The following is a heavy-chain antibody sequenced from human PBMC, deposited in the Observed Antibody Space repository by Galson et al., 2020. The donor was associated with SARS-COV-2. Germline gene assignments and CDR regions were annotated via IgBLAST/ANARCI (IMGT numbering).Heavy chain of an antibody. J-gene: IGHJ4*02. D-gene: IGHD2-21*02. CDR1: GFTFSMYG. Sequence: GESLKISCAASGFTFSMYGMHWVRQAPGKGLEWVAVIWYDGRNKYYVDSVKGRFTISRDNSKSTVYLQMNSLRAEDTAVYYCARDQMVVTASPLDYWGQGTLVTVSS. CDR2: IWYDGRNK. V-gene: IGHV3-33*01. CDR3: ARDQMVVTASPLDY.